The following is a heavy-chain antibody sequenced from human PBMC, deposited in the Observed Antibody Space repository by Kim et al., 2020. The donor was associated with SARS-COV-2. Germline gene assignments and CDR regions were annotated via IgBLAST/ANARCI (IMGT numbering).Heavy chain of an antibody. V-gene: IGHV3-23*01. CDR3: AKDRGSSGSSGPPDYYFDY. J-gene: IGHJ4*02. CDR2: ISGSGGST. Sequence: GGSLRLSCAASGFTFSSYAMSWVRQAPGKGLEWVSAISGSGGSTYYADSVKGRFTISRDNSKNTLYLQMNSLRAEDTAVYYCAKDRGSSGSSGPPDYYFDYWGQGTLVTVSS. D-gene: IGHD3-22*01. CDR1: GFTFSSYA.